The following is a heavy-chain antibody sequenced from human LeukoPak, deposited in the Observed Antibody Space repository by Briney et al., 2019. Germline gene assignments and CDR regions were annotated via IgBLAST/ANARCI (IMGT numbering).Heavy chain of an antibody. V-gene: IGHV3-23*01. D-gene: IGHD1-26*01. CDR2: ISGSGGST. Sequence: AGGSLRLSCAASGFTFSSYAMSWVRQAPGKGLEWVSAISGSGGSTYYADSVKGRFTISRDNSKNTLYLQMNSLRAEDTAVYYCAKHGWSGSYYFDYWGQGTLVTVSS. CDR1: GFTFSSYA. CDR3: AKHGWSGSYYFDY. J-gene: IGHJ4*02.